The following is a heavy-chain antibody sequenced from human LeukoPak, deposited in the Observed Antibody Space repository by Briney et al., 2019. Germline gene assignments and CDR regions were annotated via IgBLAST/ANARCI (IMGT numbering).Heavy chain of an antibody. Sequence: GGSLRLSCAASGFTVSSNYMSWVRQAPGKGLEWVSVIYSGGSTYYADSVKGRFTISRDNSKNTLYLQMNSLRAEVTAVYYCAREWIVGATSPEYYFDYWGQGTLVTVSS. D-gene: IGHD1-26*01. CDR3: AREWIVGATSPEYYFDY. CDR1: GFTVSSNY. CDR2: IYSGGST. V-gene: IGHV3-66*01. J-gene: IGHJ4*02.